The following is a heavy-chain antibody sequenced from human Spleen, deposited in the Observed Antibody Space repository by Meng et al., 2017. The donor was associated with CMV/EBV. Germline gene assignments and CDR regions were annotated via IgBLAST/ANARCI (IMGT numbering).Heavy chain of an antibody. CDR2: MSPSSGNT. V-gene: IGHV1-8*01. J-gene: IGHJ5*02. Sequence: SGYSFTSYDIPWVRQATGQGLEWMGWMSPSSGNTGYAQRFQGRVTMTRNTSMRTVYMELSGLRSEDTAVYYCAREASGSYYSNWFDPWGQGTLVTVSS. D-gene: IGHD1-26*01. CDR3: AREASGSYYSNWFDP. CDR1: GYSFTSYD.